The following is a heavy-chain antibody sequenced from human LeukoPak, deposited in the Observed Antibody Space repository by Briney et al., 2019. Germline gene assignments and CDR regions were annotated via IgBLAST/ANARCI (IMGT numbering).Heavy chain of an antibody. CDR2: INPNSGGT. V-gene: IGHV1-2*02. CDR1: GYTFTGYY. Sequence: ASVKVSCKASGYTFTGYYMHWVRQAPGQGLEWMGWINPNSGGTNYAQKFQGRVTITRDTSISTAYMELSRLRSDDTAVYYCARLLVYNSGGEAFDCWGQGTLVTVSS. J-gene: IGHJ4*02. D-gene: IGHD3-10*01. CDR3: ARLLVYNSGGEAFDC.